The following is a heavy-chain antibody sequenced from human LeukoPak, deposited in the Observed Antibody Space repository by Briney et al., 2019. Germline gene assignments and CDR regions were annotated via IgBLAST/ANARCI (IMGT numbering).Heavy chain of an antibody. CDR3: ARHGYIQFWLY. D-gene: IGHD5-18*01. CDR1: GASISRGTYY. CDR2: IDSSGTT. J-gene: IGHJ4*02. V-gene: IGHV4-39*01. Sequence: SETLSLTCTVSGASISRGTYYWGWIRQSPEKGLERIGSIDSSGTTHYNSSLKSRIIISVDTSKNQVSLNLTSVTFADTAVYYCARHGYIQFWLYWGQGTQVIVSS.